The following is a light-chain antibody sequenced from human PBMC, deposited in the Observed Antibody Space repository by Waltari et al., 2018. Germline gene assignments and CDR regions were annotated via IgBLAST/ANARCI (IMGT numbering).Light chain of an antibody. CDR2: DVT. CDR3: CSYAGSYTHVV. Sequence: QSALTQPRSVSGSPGQSVTISCTGTSSDVGGYDYVSWYQHHPGKAPKLMICDVTKRPSGVPDRCSGSKSGNTASLTSSGLQAEDEAYYYCCSYAGSYTHVVFGGGTKLTVL. V-gene: IGLV2-11*01. J-gene: IGLJ2*01. CDR1: SSDVGGYDY.